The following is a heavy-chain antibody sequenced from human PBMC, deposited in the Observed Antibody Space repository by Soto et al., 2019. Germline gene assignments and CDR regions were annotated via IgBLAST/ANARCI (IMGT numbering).Heavy chain of an antibody. CDR2: VWYDGSNE. V-gene: IGHV3-33*01. CDR3: ARDRREIVTMVFASIPPGXXFXXDV. Sequence: PGGSLRLSCAASGFTFSSYGMHWVRQAPGKGLEWVAIVWYDGSNEYYADSVKGRFTISRDNSKNTMYLQMSSLRAEDTAVYYCARDRREIVTMVFASIPPGXXFXXDVWGQGTTVTVSS. D-gene: IGHD2-8*01. J-gene: IGHJ6*02. CDR1: GFTFSSYG.